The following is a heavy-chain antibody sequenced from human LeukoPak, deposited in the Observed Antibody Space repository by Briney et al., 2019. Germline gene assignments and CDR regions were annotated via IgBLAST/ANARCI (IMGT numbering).Heavy chain of an antibody. Sequence: GGSLRLSCAASGFTISSYGMHWVRQAPGKGLEWAAFIRYDGSNKYYADSVKGRFTISRDNSKNTLYLQMNSLRAEDTAVYYCAKDYDSSGYYLFDYWGQGTLVTVSS. CDR2: IRYDGSNK. J-gene: IGHJ4*02. CDR1: GFTISSYG. CDR3: AKDYDSSGYYLFDY. D-gene: IGHD3-22*01. V-gene: IGHV3-30*02.